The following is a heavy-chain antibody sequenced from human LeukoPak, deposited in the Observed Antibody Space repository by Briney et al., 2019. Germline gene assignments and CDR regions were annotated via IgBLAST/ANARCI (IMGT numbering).Heavy chain of an antibody. D-gene: IGHD3-22*01. Sequence: GRSMRLSWAAAGFTFADYDLNWVRHAAGKGLEWVAGISSIGRNTAYADSLKGRFTISRDNAKASLYLQMNSLRAEDTAFYYCARVQQYDKFDYWGQGTLVTVSS. J-gene: IGHJ4*02. CDR3: ARVQQYDKFDY. CDR2: ISSIGRNT. CDR1: GFTFADYD. V-gene: IGHV3-20*04.